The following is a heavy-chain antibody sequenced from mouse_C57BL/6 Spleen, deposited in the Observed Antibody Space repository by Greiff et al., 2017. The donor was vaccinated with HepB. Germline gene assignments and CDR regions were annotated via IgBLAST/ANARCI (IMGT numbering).Heavy chain of an antibody. D-gene: IGHD2-3*01. CDR3: ARQVYDGYDGGFAY. V-gene: IGHV5-6*01. Sequence: EVQGVESGGDLVKPGGSLKLSCAASGFTFSSYGMSWVRQTPDKRLEWVATISSGGSYTYYPESVKGRFTISRDNAKNTLYLQMSSLKSEDTAMYYCARQVYDGYDGGFAYWGQGTPVTVSA. J-gene: IGHJ3*01. CDR1: GFTFSSYG. CDR2: ISSGGSYT.